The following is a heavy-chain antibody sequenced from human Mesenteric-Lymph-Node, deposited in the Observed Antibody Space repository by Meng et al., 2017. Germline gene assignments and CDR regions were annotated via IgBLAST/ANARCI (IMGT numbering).Heavy chain of an antibody. V-gene: IGHV4-31*03. J-gene: IGHJ5*02. Sequence: QVPLQESGPGLVKPPQTLSLTCTVSGGSISSGGYYWSWIRQHPGKGLEWIGYIHSSGSTYYNPSLRSRLTISADTSKNQFSLKLSSVTAADTAVYYCARASYGSGSPLGESWFDPWGQGTLVTVSS. CDR2: IHSSGST. CDR1: GGSISSGGYY. CDR3: ARASYGSGSPLGESWFDP. D-gene: IGHD3-10*01.